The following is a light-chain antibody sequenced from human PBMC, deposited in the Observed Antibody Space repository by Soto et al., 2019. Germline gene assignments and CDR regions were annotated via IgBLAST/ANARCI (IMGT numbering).Light chain of an antibody. J-gene: IGLJ1*01. CDR3: SSFVGSNIFV. CDR2: EVT. Sequence: QSVLTQPSSASGSPGQSFTISCTGTRSDVGRYNYVSWYQLHPGKVPKLLIYEVTKRPSGIPDRFSGSKSGNTASLTVSGLQAEDEADYYCSSFVGSNIFVFGSGTKVTVL. CDR1: RSDVGRYNY. V-gene: IGLV2-8*01.